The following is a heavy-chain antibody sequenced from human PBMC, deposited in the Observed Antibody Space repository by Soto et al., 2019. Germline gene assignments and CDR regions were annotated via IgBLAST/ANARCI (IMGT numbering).Heavy chain of an antibody. D-gene: IGHD2-15*01. CDR2: IWYDGTYK. CDR3: ARDIVSHYYDY. J-gene: IGHJ4*02. Sequence: QVQLVESGGGVVQPGRSLRLSCAASGFSFSNYGMHWVRQAPGKGLEWVAVIWYDGTYKYYADSVKGRFTISRDNSKNTLYLKMNSLRAEDTAVYYCARDIVSHYYDYWGQGTLVTVSS. V-gene: IGHV3-33*01. CDR1: GFSFSNYG.